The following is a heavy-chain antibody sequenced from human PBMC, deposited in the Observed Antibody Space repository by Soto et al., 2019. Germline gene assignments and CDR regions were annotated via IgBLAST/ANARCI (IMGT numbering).Heavy chain of an antibody. Sequence: GGSLRLSCAASGFTFSDYYMSWIRQAPGKGLEWVSYISSSSSYTNYADSVKGRFTISRDNAKNSLYLQMNSLRAEDTAVYYCASGTIFGVAPSDYWGQGTLVTVSS. D-gene: IGHD3-3*01. J-gene: IGHJ4*02. CDR2: ISSSSSYT. CDR1: GFTFSDYY. CDR3: ASGTIFGVAPSDY. V-gene: IGHV3-11*06.